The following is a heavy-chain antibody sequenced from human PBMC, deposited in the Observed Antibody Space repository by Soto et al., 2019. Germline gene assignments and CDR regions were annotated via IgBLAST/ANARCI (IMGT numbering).Heavy chain of an antibody. V-gene: IGHV3-33*01. J-gene: IGHJ6*02. CDR1: GFTFHTYG. CDR3: ARVDCTGNNCRPYASYPMDF. CDR2: IWYDGSLK. Sequence: PGGSLRLSCAASGFTFHTYGMNWVRQAPGKGLEWVAIIWYDGSLKYYADSMKGRFTISRDNSKNTMYLQMNSLRAEDTAVYYCARVDCTGNNCRPYASYPMDFWGPGTTVTVSS. D-gene: IGHD2-8*02.